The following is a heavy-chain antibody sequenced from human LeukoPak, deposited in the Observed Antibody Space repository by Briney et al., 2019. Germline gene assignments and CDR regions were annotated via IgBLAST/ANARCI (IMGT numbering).Heavy chain of an antibody. CDR2: IYYSGST. V-gene: IGHV4-30-4*08. Sequence: PSQTLSLTCTVSGGSTSSGDYYWSWIRQPPGKGLEWIGYIYYSGSTYYNPSLKSRVTISVDTSKNQFSLKLSSVTAADTAVYYCARRTIFGVIGFDPWGQGTLVTVSS. J-gene: IGHJ5*02. CDR1: GGSTSSGDYY. CDR3: ARRTIFGVIGFDP. D-gene: IGHD3-3*01.